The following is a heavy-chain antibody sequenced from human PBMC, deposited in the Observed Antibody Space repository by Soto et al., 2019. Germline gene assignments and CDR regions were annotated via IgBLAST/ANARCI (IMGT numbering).Heavy chain of an antibody. V-gene: IGHV1-69*01. CDR1: GGIFSSYA. D-gene: IGHD6-19*01. CDR3: ARDHLGRGWYGLMGS. CDR2: IIPIFRSA. Sequence: QVQLVQSGAEVKKPGSSVKVSCKASGGIFSSYAISWVRQAPGEGLEWMGGIIPIFRSAHYAQKFQGRVTITADESTKTAYMELSSLRSEDTAMYYCARDHLGRGWYGLMGSWGQGTPVTVSS. J-gene: IGHJ5*02.